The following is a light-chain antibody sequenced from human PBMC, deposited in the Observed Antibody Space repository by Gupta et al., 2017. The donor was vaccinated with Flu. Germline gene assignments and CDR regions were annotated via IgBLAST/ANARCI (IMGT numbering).Light chain of an antibody. CDR3: QQSYSKT. CDR1: QSISSY. CDR2: AAS. J-gene: IGKJ1*01. V-gene: IGKV1-39*01. Sequence: DIQMTQSPSSLSASVGDRVTITCRASQSISSYLNWYQQKPGKAPKLLIYAASRLQSGVPSRFSGSGSGTDFTLTISSLQPEDFATYYCQQSYSKTFGQGTKVEIK.